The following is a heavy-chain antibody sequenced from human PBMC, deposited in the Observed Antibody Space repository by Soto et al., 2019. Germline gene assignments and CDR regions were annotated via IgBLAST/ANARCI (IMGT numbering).Heavy chain of an antibody. D-gene: IGHD3-22*01. CDR2: IWYDGSNK. CDR3: ARDDYDSSGYYYVDY. CDR1: GFTFSSYG. J-gene: IGHJ4*02. V-gene: IGHV3-33*01. Sequence: QVQLVESGGGVVQPGRSLRLSCEASGFTFSSYGMHWVRQAPGKGLEWVAVIWYDGSNKYYADSLKGRFTISRDNSNKALYLQVSGMSAKDTAVYFCARDDYDSSGYYYVDYWGQGTLVTVSS.